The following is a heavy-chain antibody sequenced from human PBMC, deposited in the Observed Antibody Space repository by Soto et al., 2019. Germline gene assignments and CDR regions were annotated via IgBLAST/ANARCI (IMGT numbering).Heavy chain of an antibody. CDR3: ARGFYDLSYYYYYGMDV. CDR1: GGTFSSYA. CDR2: IIPIFGTA. D-gene: IGHD3-3*01. Sequence: SVTVSCKASGGTFSSYAISWVRQAPGQGLEWMGGIIPIFGTANYAQKFQGRVTITADESTSTAYMELSSLRSEDTAVYYCARGFYDLSYYYYYGMDVWGQGTLVTVS. J-gene: IGHJ6*02. V-gene: IGHV1-69*13.